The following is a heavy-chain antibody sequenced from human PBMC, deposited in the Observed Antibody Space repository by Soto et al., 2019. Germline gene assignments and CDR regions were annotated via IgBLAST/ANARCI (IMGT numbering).Heavy chain of an antibody. D-gene: IGHD5-18*01. J-gene: IGHJ4*02. CDR1: GDSVSSKSAA. V-gene: IGHV6-1*01. CDR2: TYYRSKWYN. Sequence: SQTLSLTCAISGDSVSSKSAAWNWIRQSPSRGLEWLGRTYYRSKWYNDYAESAKSRISINPDTSKNQFSLQLSSVTPEDTAVYYCASNSYGYTFYDYWGQGTLVTVSS. CDR3: ASNSYGYTFYDY.